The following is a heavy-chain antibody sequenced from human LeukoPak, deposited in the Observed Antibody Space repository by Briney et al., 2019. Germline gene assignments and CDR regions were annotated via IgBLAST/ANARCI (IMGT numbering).Heavy chain of an antibody. D-gene: IGHD2-2*01. CDR2: IYYSGST. J-gene: IGHJ4*02. V-gene: IGHV4-31*03. CDR3: ARGGVVVPAAASRKAQNFDY. Sequence: PSETLSLTCTVSGGSISSGGYYWSWIRQHPGKGLEWIGYIYYSGSTYYNPSLKSRVTISVDTSKNQFSLKLSSVTAADTAVYYCARGGVVVPAAASRKAQNFDYWGQGTLVTVSS. CDR1: GGSISSGGYY.